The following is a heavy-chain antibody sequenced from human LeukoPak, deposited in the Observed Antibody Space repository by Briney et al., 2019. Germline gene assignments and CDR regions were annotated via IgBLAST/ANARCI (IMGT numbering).Heavy chain of an antibody. CDR3: ARPAIAAANDY. CDR1: GFTFSTYW. D-gene: IGHD6-13*01. J-gene: IGHJ4*02. CDR2: IKQDGSEK. Sequence: SGGSLRLSCAASGFTFSTYWMSWVRQAPGKGLEWVANIKQDGSEKYYVDSVKGRFTISRDNAKNSLYLQMNSLRAEDTAVYYCARPAIAAANDYWGQGTLVTVSS. V-gene: IGHV3-7*01.